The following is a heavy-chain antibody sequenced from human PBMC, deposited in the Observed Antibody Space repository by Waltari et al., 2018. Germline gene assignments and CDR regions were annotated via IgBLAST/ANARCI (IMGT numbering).Heavy chain of an antibody. CDR3: AVTGATLDY. D-gene: IGHD1-26*01. Sequence: EVQLVESGGGLVKPGGSLRLSCAASGLPFSSYSMNWVRQAPGKGLEWVSSISSSSSYIYYADSVKGRFTISRDNAKNSLYLQMNSLRAEDTAVYYCAVTGATLDYWGQGTLVTVSS. CDR1: GLPFSSYS. V-gene: IGHV3-21*01. CDR2: ISSSSSYI. J-gene: IGHJ4*02.